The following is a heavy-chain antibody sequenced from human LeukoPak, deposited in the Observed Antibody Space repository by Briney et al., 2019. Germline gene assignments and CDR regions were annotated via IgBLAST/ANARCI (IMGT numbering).Heavy chain of an antibody. CDR2: ISNSGGNT. CDR3: AKVRSTSCYAALDY. D-gene: IGHD2-2*01. Sequence: PGGSLRLSRAASGFTFSSYAMTWVRQAPGKGLEWVSGISNSGGNTYYADSVKGRFTISRDNSKNTLYLQMNSLRAEDTAVYYCAKVRSTSCYAALDYWGQGTLVIVSS. J-gene: IGHJ4*02. CDR1: GFTFSSYA. V-gene: IGHV3-23*01.